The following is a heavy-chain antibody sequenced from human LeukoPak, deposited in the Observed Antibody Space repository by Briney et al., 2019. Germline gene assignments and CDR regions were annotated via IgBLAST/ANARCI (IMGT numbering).Heavy chain of an antibody. CDR1: GFTFSSYS. V-gene: IGHV3-21*06. J-gene: IGHJ4*01. D-gene: IGHD6-6*01. CDR2: ISSSSSYI. Sequence: GGSLRLSCAASGFTFSSYSMNWVRQAPGKGLEWVSSISSSSSYIYYADSVKGRFTISRDNAKNILYLEMTSLRMEDAGLYYCATSRVFDYWGHGTLVSVSA. CDR3: ATSRVFDY.